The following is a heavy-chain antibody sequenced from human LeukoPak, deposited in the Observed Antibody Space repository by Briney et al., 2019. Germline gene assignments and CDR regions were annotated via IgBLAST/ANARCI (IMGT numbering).Heavy chain of an antibody. J-gene: IGHJ6*03. V-gene: IGHV3-21*01. CDR2: ISSSSSYI. CDR3: ARVGRDYEYMDV. Sequence: GGSLRLSCAASGFTFSSYSMNWVRQAPGKGLEWVSSISSSSSYIYNADSVKGRFTISRDNRKNSLYLLMNSLRAEDTAVYYCARVGRDYEYMDVWGKGTTLTVSS. CDR1: GFTFSSYS. D-gene: IGHD3-22*01.